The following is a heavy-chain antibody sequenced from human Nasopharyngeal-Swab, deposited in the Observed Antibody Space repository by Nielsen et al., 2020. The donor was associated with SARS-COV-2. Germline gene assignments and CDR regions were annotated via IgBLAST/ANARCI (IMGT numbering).Heavy chain of an antibody. D-gene: IGHD3-10*01. CDR3: ARDRVVLWFGEPMSDAFEI. CDR2: IYYSGST. V-gene: IGHV4-59*13. CDR1: GCSISSYY. Sequence: SETLSLTCTVSGCSISSYYWSWIRQPPGKGLEWIGYIYYSGSTNYNPSLKSRVTISVDTSKNQFSLKLSSVTAADTAVYYCARDRVVLWFGEPMSDAFEIWGQGTMVTVSS. J-gene: IGHJ3*02.